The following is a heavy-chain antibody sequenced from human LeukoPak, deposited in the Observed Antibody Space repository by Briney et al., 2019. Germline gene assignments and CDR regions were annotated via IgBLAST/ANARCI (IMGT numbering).Heavy chain of an antibody. CDR2: ISSDSGTI. CDR3: ARDNKGIDY. Sequence: GGSLRLSCAASGFVFSSFAMNWVRQAPGKGLEWISYISSDSGTIYYADSMKGRFTISRDNARNSLYLQMNSLRAEDTAVYYCARDNKGIDYWGQGTLVTVSS. D-gene: IGHD3-10*01. J-gene: IGHJ4*02. CDR1: GFVFSSFA. V-gene: IGHV3-48*01.